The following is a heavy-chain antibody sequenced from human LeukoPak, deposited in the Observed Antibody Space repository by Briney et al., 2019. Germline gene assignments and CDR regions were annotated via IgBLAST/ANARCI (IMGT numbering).Heavy chain of an antibody. CDR1: GFAFSSYE. D-gene: IGHD3-10*01. CDR2: ISSSDSTI. Sequence: GGSLRLSCAASGFAFSSYEMNWVRRAPGKGLEWVSYISSSDSTIYYADSVKGRFTISRDNAKNSLYLQMNSLRAEDTAVYYCARDHYYGSGSFGFDPWGQGTLVTVSS. V-gene: IGHV3-48*03. J-gene: IGHJ5*02. CDR3: ARDHYYGSGSFGFDP.